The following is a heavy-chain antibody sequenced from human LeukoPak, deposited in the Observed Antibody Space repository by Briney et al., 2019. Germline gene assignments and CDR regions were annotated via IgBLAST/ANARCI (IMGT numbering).Heavy chain of an antibody. CDR1: GGSISSSSYY. V-gene: IGHV4-39*01. CDR2: IFNSGST. D-gene: IGHD6-13*01. CDR3: ARRRGDSSNFDY. J-gene: IGHJ4*02. Sequence: SETLSLTCTVSGGSISSSSYYWVWIRQPPGKGLEWIGNIFNSGSTYYNPSLKSRVTISLDTSKNQFSLKVSSVTAADTAVYYCARRRGDSSNFDYWGQGTRVTVSS.